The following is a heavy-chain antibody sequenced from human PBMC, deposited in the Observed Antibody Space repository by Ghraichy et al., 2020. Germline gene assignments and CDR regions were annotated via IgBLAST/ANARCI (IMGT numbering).Heavy chain of an antibody. V-gene: IGHV1-2*06. Sequence: ASVKVSCKASGYTFTDYYVHWVRQAPGQGLEWMGRINANSGGTNYAQKFQGRVTMTRDTSISTAYMELSRLRSDDTAVYYCARDTVVVPAANNWFDPWGRETLVTVSS. J-gene: IGHJ5*02. CDR2: INANSGGT. D-gene: IGHD2-2*01. CDR1: GYTFTDYY. CDR3: ARDTVVVPAANNWFDP.